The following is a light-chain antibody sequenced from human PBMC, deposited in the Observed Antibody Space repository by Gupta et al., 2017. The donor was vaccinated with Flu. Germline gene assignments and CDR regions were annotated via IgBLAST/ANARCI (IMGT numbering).Light chain of an antibody. Sequence: IVLTQSPATLSLSPGERATLSCRASQSVGSYLAWYQQTPGQAPRLLIFDASNRATGIPARFSGSGSGTDFTLTISSLEPEDFAVYYCQQRSVWPPSLTFGGGTKVEIK. CDR2: DAS. CDR3: QQRSVWPPSLT. V-gene: IGKV3-11*01. J-gene: IGKJ4*01. CDR1: QSVGSY.